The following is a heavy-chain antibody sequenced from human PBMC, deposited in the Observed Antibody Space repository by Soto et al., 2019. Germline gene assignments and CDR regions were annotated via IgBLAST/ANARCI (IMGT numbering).Heavy chain of an antibody. V-gene: IGHV3-23*01. CDR1: GFTFSSYA. CDR2: ISGGDNTT. J-gene: IGHJ6*02. Sequence: GGSLRLSCAASGFTFSSYAMSWARQAPGKGLEWVSAISGGDNTTYYADSVKGRFTISRDNSKNTLYLQMSSLRADDTAVYYCAPMGVWGQGTTVTVSS. CDR3: APMGV.